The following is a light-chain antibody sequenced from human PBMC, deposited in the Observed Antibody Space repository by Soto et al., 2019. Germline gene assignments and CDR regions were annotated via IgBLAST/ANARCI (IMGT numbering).Light chain of an antibody. CDR3: SSKSPDF. CDR2: EVS. V-gene: IGLV2-14*01. J-gene: IGLJ1*01. Sequence: QSVLTQPASVSGSPGQSITISGTGTNSGIRDYNYVSWYQQLPGNAPKLIMYEVSNRPSGISNRFSGSKSGNTASLTISGLQAEDEADYYCSSKSPDFFGTGTQLTVL. CDR1: NSGIRDYNY.